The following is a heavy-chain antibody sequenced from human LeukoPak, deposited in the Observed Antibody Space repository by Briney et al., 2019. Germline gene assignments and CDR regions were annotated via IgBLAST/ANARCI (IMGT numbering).Heavy chain of an antibody. Sequence: PGGSLRLSCAASGFTFSSYSMNRVRQAPGKGLEWVSSISSSSSYIYYADSVKGRFTISRDNAKNSLYLQMNSLRAEDTAVYYCASPGQLPTVDYWGQGNPVTVSS. CDR3: ASPGQLPTVDY. CDR1: GFTFSSYS. J-gene: IGHJ4*02. D-gene: IGHD2-2*01. V-gene: IGHV3-21*01. CDR2: ISSSSSYI.